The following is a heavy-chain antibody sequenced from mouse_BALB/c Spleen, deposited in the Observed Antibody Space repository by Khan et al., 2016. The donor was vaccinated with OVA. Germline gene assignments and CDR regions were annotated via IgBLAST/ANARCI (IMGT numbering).Heavy chain of an antibody. V-gene: IGHV3-2*02. CDR2: ISYSGST. D-gene: IGHD1-1*01. CDR1: GYSITSNYA. CDR3: ARENYFGYSMDY. Sequence: EVQLQESGPGLVKPSQSLSLTCTVTGYSITSNYAWNWIRQFPGNKLEWMGYISYSGSTSYNPSLKSRISITREPSKNQLFLQLNSVPTEDTDTYYVARENYFGYSMDYWGQGTSVTVSS. J-gene: IGHJ4*01.